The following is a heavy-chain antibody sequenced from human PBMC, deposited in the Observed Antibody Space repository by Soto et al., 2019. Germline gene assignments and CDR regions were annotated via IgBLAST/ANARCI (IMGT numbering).Heavy chain of an antibody. V-gene: IGHV4-4*02. CDR3: ARDGKWLAGGLDP. CDR2: IYHSGST. J-gene: IGHJ5*02. Sequence: QVQLQESGPGLVKPSGTLSLTCAVSGGSISSSNWWSWVRQPPGKGLEWIGEIYHSGSTNYNPSRQSRVTISVAKSKSQFSLKLGSVTAADTAVYYCARDGKWLAGGLDPWGQGTLVTVSS. D-gene: IGHD6-19*01. CDR1: GGSISSSNW.